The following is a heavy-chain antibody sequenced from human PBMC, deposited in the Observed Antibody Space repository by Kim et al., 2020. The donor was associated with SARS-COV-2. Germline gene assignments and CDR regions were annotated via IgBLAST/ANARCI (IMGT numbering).Heavy chain of an antibody. CDR3: ARVPHTDYYYYGMDV. Sequence: SETLSLTCAVYGGSFSGYYWSWIRQPPGKGLEWIGEINHSGSTNYNPSLKSRVTISVDTSKNQFSLKLSSVTAADTAVYYCARVPHTDYYYYGMDVWGQGTTVTVSS. J-gene: IGHJ6*02. CDR1: GGSFSGYY. CDR2: INHSGST. V-gene: IGHV4-34*01.